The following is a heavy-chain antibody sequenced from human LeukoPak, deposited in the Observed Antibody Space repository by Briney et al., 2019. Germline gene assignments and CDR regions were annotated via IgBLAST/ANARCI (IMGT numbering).Heavy chain of an antibody. CDR2: INPSGGST. V-gene: IGHV1-46*01. Sequence: ASVKVSCKASGYTFTSYYIHWVRQAPGQGLEWMGIINPSGGSTSYAQKFQGRVTMTRDTSTSTVYMELSSLRSEDTAVYYCARGGLQAMRVPSHGDYWGQGTLVTVSS. J-gene: IGHJ4*02. CDR3: ARGGLQAMRVPSHGDY. D-gene: IGHD2-2*01. CDR1: GYTFTSYY.